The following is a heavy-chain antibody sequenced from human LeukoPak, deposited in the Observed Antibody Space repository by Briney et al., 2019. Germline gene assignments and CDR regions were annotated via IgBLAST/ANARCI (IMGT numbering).Heavy chain of an antibody. J-gene: IGHJ4*02. Sequence: GGSLRLSCAASGFTFSSYGMHWVRQAPGKGLEFVSAISYNGENTYYANSVKGRFTISRDISKNTVYLQMGSLRPEDMAVYYCGRVDSGSACASWGQGTLVTVSS. CDR2: ISYNGENT. CDR3: GRVDSGSACAS. D-gene: IGHD6-19*01. CDR1: GFTFSSYG. V-gene: IGHV3-64*01.